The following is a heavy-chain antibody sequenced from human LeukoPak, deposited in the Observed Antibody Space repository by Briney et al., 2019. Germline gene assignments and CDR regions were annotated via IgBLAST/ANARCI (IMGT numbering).Heavy chain of an antibody. V-gene: IGHV4-4*09. CDR2: IHASGPT. D-gene: IGHD6-6*01. CDR1: GGSISTYY. CDR3: ARHDAGIAARPFDN. J-gene: IGHJ4*02. Sequence: SETLSLTCTVSGGSISTYYWSWIRRPPGKGLEWIAYIHASGPTNYNPSLKSRITISVDTSKNQFSLKLSSVTAADTTVYYCARHDAGIAARPFDNWGQGTLVTVSS.